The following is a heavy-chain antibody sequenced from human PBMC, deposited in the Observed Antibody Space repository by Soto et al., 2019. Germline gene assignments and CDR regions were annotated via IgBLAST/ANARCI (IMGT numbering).Heavy chain of an antibody. J-gene: IGHJ5*02. CDR1: GGSISSGGYY. D-gene: IGHD3-10*01. Sequence: SETLSLTCTVSGGSISSGGYYWSWIRQHPGKGLEWIGYIYYSGSTYYNPSLKSRVTISVDTSKNQFSLKLSSVTAADTAVYYCARDFPYYYGSGSYMGFDPWGQGTLVTVSS. V-gene: IGHV4-31*03. CDR3: ARDFPYYYGSGSYMGFDP. CDR2: IYYSGST.